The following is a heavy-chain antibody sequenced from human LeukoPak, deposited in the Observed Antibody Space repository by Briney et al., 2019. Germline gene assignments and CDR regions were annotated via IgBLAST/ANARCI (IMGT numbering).Heavy chain of an antibody. CDR3: AREDYGGYYFDY. D-gene: IGHD4-17*01. CDR1: GGSFSGYY. Sequence: PSETLSLTCAVYGGSFSGYYWSWIRQPPGKGVEWIGEINHSGSTNYNPSLKSRVTISVDTSKNQFSLKLSSVTAADTAVYYCAREDYGGYYFDYWGQGTLVTVSS. CDR2: INHSGST. J-gene: IGHJ4*02. V-gene: IGHV4-34*01.